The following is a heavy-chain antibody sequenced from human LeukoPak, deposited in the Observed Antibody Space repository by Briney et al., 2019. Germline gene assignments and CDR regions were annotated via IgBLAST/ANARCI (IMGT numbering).Heavy chain of an antibody. V-gene: IGHV5-51*01. CDR3: ARQGYFCSSTSCYWGDWFDP. CDR2: IYPGDSDT. Sequence: GESLKISCKGSGYSFTSYWIGWVRQMPGKGLEWMGIIYPGDSDTRYSPSFQGQVTISADKSISTAYLQWSSLKASDTAIYYCARQGYFCSSTSCYWGDWFDPWGQGTLVTVSS. J-gene: IGHJ5*02. D-gene: IGHD2-2*01. CDR1: GYSFTSYW.